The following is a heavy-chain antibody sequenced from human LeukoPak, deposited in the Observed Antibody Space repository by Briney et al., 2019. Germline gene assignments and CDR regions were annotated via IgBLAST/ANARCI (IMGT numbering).Heavy chain of an antibody. D-gene: IGHD3-9*01. J-gene: IGHJ5*02. V-gene: IGHV4-34*01. Sequence: SETLSLTCAVYGESFSGYYWSWIRQPPGKGLEWIGEINHSGSTNNNPTLKSRVTISVDTSKNQLSLKLSSVTAADTAVYYCARRSDYDILTGYSNSRFDPWGQGTLVTVSS. CDR2: INHSGST. CDR3: ARRSDYDILTGYSNSRFDP. CDR1: GESFSGYY.